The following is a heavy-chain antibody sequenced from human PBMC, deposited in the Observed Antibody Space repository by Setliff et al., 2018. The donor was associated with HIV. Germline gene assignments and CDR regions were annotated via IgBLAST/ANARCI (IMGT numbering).Heavy chain of an antibody. Sequence: PGGSLRLSCAASGFTFSSYSMNWVRQAPGKGLEWVSSISSSSSYIYYADSVKGRFTISRDNAKNSLYLQMDSLRAEDTAVYYCARDGWRGGDYWGQGTLVTVSS. CDR3: ARDGWRGGDY. D-gene: IGHD3-10*01. CDR2: ISSSSSYI. V-gene: IGHV3-21*01. CDR1: GFTFSSYS. J-gene: IGHJ4*02.